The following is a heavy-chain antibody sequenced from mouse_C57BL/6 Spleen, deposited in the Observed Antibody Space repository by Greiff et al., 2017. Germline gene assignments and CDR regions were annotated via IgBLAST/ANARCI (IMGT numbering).Heavy chain of an antibody. CDR1: GYSITSGYY. CDR3: ARDGTTVSHYYAMDY. J-gene: IGHJ4*01. Sequence: EVQLQESGPGLVKPSQSLSLTCSVTGYSITSGYYWNWIRQFPGNKLEWMGYISYDGSNNYNPSLKNRISITRDTSKNQFFLKLNSVTTEDTATYYCARDGTTVSHYYAMDYWGQGTSVTVSS. V-gene: IGHV3-6*01. CDR2: ISYDGSN. D-gene: IGHD1-1*01.